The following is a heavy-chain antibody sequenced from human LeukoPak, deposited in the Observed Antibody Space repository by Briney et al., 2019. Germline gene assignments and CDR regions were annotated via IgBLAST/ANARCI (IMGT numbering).Heavy chain of an antibody. CDR2: ISSSGGRT. CDR1: RFTFSSYG. J-gene: IGHJ5*01. D-gene: IGHD3-16*01. CDR3: AKDDNYIRFLS. V-gene: IGHV3-23*01. Sequence: PGGTLRLSCAASRFTFSSYGMSWVRQAPGKGLEWVSGISSSGGRTYYADSVKGRFTISRDNSRNTLYVQMNTLRHEDTAVYYCAKDDNYIRFLSWGQGTLVTVSS.